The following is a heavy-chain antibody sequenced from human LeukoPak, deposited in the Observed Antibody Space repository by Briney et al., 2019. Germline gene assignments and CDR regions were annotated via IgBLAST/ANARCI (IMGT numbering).Heavy chain of an antibody. CDR3: AREKKYYYDSSGVVY. V-gene: IGHV3-30*02. CDR1: GFTFSSYG. D-gene: IGHD3-22*01. J-gene: IGHJ4*02. Sequence: GGSLRLSCAASGFTFSSYGMHWVRQAPGKGLEWVAFIRYDGSNKYYADSVKGRFTISRDNSKNTLYLQMNSLRAEDTAVYYCAREKKYYYDSSGVVYWGQGTLVTVSS. CDR2: IRYDGSNK.